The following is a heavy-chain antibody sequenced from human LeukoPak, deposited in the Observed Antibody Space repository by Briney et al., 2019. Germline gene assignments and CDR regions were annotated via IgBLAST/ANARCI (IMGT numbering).Heavy chain of an antibody. CDR2: IYYSGST. V-gene: IGHV4-39*07. CDR3: ARASPVYYDFWSGYFRDY. Sequence: SETLSLTCTVSGGSISSYYWGWIRQPPGKGLEWIGSIYYSGSTYYNPSLKSRVTISVDTSKNQFSLKLSSVTAADTAVYYCARASPVYYDFWSGYFRDYWGQGTLVTVSS. J-gene: IGHJ4*02. D-gene: IGHD3-3*01. CDR1: GGSISSYY.